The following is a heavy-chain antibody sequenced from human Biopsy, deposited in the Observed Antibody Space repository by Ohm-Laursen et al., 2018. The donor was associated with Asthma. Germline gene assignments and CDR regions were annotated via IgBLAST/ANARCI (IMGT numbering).Heavy chain of an antibody. J-gene: IGHJ6*02. CDR2: ISSSGSTT. D-gene: IGHD6-25*01. CDR1: GFSFSDYY. V-gene: IGHV3-11*01. Sequence: GSLRLSCAAPGFSFSDYYMTWMRQAPGKGLEWVSSISSSGSTTYPADSVKGRFTISRDNAQKSLFLQMGSLRAEDTAIYYCARVFESSEWGPFYHFGLDVWGQGTTVAVSS. CDR3: ARVFESSEWGPFYHFGLDV.